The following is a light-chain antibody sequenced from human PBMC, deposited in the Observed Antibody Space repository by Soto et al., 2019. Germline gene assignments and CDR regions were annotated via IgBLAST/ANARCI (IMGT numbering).Light chain of an antibody. Sequence: DVQMTQSPSSLSASVGDRVTITCRASQCIANDLAWFQQKPGQVPKLLIYAASTLKSGVPSRFSGSGSGTDFTLTISSLQPEDVATYYCQKYNSAPQTFGPGTKVDIK. CDR2: AAS. J-gene: IGKJ1*01. CDR3: QKYNSAPQT. CDR1: QCIAND. V-gene: IGKV1-27*01.